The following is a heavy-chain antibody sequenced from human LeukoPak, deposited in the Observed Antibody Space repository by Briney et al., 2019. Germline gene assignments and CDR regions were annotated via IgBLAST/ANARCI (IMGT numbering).Heavy chain of an antibody. V-gene: IGHV3-23*01. CDR1: GFAVSNNY. CDR3: AKGSLGSWYYFDY. D-gene: IGHD6-13*01. CDR2: FSRSGPDT. Sequence: GGSLRLSCAASGFAVSNNYMSWVRQAPGKGLEWVSTFSRSGPDTYYADSVKGRFTIFRDNSKNTLYLQMNSLRAEDTAVYYCAKGSLGSWYYFDYWGQGTLVTVSS. J-gene: IGHJ4*02.